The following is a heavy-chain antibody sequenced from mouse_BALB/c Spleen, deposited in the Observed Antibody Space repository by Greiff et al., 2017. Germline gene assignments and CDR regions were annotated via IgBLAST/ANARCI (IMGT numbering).Heavy chain of an antibody. Sequence: EVQVVESGGGLVQPKGSLKLSCAASGFTFNTYAMNWVRQAPGKGLEWVARIRSKSNNYATYYADSVKDRFTISRDDSQSMLYLQMNNLKTEDTAMYYCVRQGWLLWYFDVWGAGTTVTVSS. CDR1: GFTFNTYA. CDR2: IRSKSNNYAT. J-gene: IGHJ1*01. CDR3: VRQGWLLWYFDV. V-gene: IGHV10-1*02. D-gene: IGHD2-3*01.